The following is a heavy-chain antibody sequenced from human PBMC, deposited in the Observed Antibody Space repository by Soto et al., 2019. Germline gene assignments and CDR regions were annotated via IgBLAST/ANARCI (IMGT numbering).Heavy chain of an antibody. D-gene: IGHD1-26*01. J-gene: IGHJ1*01. CDR3: ATWEERYFQD. CDR1: GFTFNSYA. Sequence: GGSLRLSCAASGFTFNSYAMHWVRQAPGKGLEYVSAISSNGGSTYYANSVKGRFTISRDNSKNTLYLQMSSLRVEDMAIYYCATWEERYFQDSGQRTLVIVSA. V-gene: IGHV3-64*01. CDR2: ISSNGGST.